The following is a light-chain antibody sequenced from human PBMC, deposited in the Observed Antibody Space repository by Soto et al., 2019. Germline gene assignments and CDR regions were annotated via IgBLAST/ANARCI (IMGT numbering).Light chain of an antibody. J-gene: IGKJ5*01. CDR3: QQYGSSLIT. CDR1: QSVSSSY. CDR2: GAS. V-gene: IGKV3-20*01. Sequence: DIVLTPSPGTLSLSLGERATVSCRASQSVSSSYLAWYQQKPGQAPSLLIYGASSRATGIPDRFSGSGSGTDFTLTISRLEPEDFAVYYCQQYGSSLITFGQGTRLEIK.